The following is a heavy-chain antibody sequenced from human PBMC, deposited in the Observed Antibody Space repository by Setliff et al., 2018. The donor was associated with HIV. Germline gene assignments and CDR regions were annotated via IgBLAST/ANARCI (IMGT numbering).Heavy chain of an antibody. CDR1: GFTFSSNS. CDR3: ARDYCSGGSCYKGDLDY. J-gene: IGHJ4*02. V-gene: IGHV3-21*01. D-gene: IGHD2-15*01. CDR2: ISSTSSYI. Sequence: GGSLRLSCAASGFTFSSNSMNWVRQAPGKGLEWVSSISSTSSYIYYADSVKGRFTISRDNAKNSLYLQMNSLRAEDTAVYYCARDYCSGGSCYKGDLDYWGQGTLVTVSS.